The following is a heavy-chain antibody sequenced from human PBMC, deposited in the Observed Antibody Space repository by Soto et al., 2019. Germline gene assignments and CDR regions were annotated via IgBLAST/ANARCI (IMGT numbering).Heavy chain of an antibody. J-gene: IGHJ1*01. D-gene: IGHD6-6*01. V-gene: IGHV3-30*14. Sequence: GGPLRLACVASGVTFSDYALHWARQAPGKGLEWVALISPAGNNQYYSDSAKGRFTISRDNSQNTLYLQMNSLRPDDTGLYYCARENSRTSPRLFQHWGHGTLVTVSS. CDR1: GVTFSDYA. CDR2: ISPAGNNQ. CDR3: ARENSRTSPRLFQH.